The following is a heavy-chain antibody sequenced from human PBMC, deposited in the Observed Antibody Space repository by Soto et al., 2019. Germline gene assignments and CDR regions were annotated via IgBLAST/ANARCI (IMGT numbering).Heavy chain of an antibody. CDR1: GFTFSSYG. J-gene: IGHJ3*02. Sequence: GGSLRLSCAASGFTFSSYGMHWVRQAPGKGLEWVAVISYDGSNKYYADSVKGRFTISRDNSKNTLYLQMNSLRAEDTDVYYCAKDTLTSSGSGGTIGAFDIWGQGTMVTVSS. D-gene: IGHD6-19*01. CDR3: AKDTLTSSGSGGTIGAFDI. CDR2: ISYDGSNK. V-gene: IGHV3-30*18.